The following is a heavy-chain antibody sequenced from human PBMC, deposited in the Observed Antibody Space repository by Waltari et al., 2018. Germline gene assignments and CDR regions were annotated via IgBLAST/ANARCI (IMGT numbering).Heavy chain of an antibody. V-gene: IGHV3-23*04. CDR1: GFTFSTYA. CDR2: VSGSGGWT. CDR3: ARGSPYYDFWTGYSPFHY. D-gene: IGHD3-3*01. Sequence: EVQLVESGGGLIQPGGSLRLSCAASGFTFSTYAVSWVRQAPGKGLEWVSSVSGSGGWTYYADSVKGRFTVSRDNSKNTLYLQMNGLRAEDTAVYYCARGSPYYDFWTGYSPFHYWGQGTLVTVSS. J-gene: IGHJ4*02.